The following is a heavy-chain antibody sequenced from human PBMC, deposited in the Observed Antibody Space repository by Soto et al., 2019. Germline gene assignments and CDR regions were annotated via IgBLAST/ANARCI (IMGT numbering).Heavy chain of an antibody. CDR2: IYYSGST. CDR3: ARDWGTIPPAVAGTGWFDP. J-gene: IGHJ5*02. V-gene: IGHV4-30-4*01. Sequence: PSETLSLTCTVSGGSISSGDYYWSWIRQPPGKGLEWIGYIYYSGSTYYNPSLKSRVTISVDTSKNQFSLKLSSVTAADTAVYYCARDWGTIPPAVAGTGWFDPWGQGTLVTVSS. D-gene: IGHD6-19*01. CDR1: GGSISSGDYY.